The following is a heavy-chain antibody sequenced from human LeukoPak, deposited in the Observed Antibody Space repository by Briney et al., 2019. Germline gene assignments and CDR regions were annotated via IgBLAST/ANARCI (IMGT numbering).Heavy chain of an antibody. D-gene: IGHD3-10*01. Sequence: GGSLRLSCEASGFTFSNAWMSWVRQAPGKGLEWIGRIKNNAEGGTTNYADPVKGRFTMSRDDSKNTLFLQMNSLNTEDTAVYYCTTVSDNFGSGNYYKGVFGQYSYMDVWGKGTAVIISS. CDR3: TTVSDNFGSGNYYKGVFGQYSYMDV. CDR2: IKNNAEGGTT. V-gene: IGHV3-15*01. J-gene: IGHJ6*03. CDR1: GFTFSNAW.